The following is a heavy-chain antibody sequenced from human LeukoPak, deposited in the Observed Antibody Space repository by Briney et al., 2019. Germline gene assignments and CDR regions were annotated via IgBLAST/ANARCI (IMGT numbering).Heavy chain of an antibody. CDR1: GGTFTRYA. CDR2: IIPIFGIA. CDR3: ARDSTAVAGGNWFDP. V-gene: IGHV1-69*04. Sequence: ASVKVSCKASGGTFTRYAISWVRQAPGQGLEWMGRIIPIFGIANYAQKFQGRVTITADKSTSTAYMELSSLRSEDTAVYYCARDSTAVAGGNWFDPWGQGTLVTVSS. J-gene: IGHJ5*02. D-gene: IGHD6-19*01.